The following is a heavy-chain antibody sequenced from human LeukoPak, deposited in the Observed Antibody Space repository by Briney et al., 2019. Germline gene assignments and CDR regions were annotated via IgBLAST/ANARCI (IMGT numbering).Heavy chain of an antibody. CDR1: GFTFSSYS. J-gene: IGHJ6*03. CDR2: ISSSSSYI. V-gene: IGHV3-21*01. Sequence: GGSLRLSCAASGFTFSSYSMNWVRQAPGKGLEWVSSISSSSSYIYYADSVKGRFTISRDNAKNSLYLQMNSLRAEDTAVYYCARVFGGYYYYMDVWGKGTTVAVSS. CDR3: ARVFGGYYYYMDV. D-gene: IGHD4-23*01.